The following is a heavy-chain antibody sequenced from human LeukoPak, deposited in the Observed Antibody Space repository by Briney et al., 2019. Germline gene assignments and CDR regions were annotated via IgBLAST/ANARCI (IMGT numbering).Heavy chain of an antibody. CDR3: ATSYDGKTAPYDL. D-gene: IGHD4-23*01. CDR1: NDSISSYC. CDR2: MCPSGRT. V-gene: IGHV4-4*08. Sequence: SQTLSLTCTVSNDSISSYCCSWVRQPPGKGLEWIGFMCPSGRTDYNPSLKSRVTMSIDTSKNQLSMELRFLTAADTAVYYCATSYDGKTAPYDLWGHGTLVTVSS. J-gene: IGHJ5*02.